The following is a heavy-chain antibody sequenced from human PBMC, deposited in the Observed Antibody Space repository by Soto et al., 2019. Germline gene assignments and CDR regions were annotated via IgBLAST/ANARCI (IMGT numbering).Heavy chain of an antibody. J-gene: IGHJ6*02. CDR2: IIPILGIA. CDR1: GGTFSSYT. Sequence: QVQLVQSGAEVKKPGSSVKVSCKASGGTFSSYTISWVRQAPGQGLEWMGRIIPILGIANYVQEFQGRVAISAHKATRTAYRELGGLRSESSVWYYCARVGKGGMDVWGQGTKVTVSS. D-gene: IGHD1-26*01. CDR3: ARVGKGGMDV. V-gene: IGHV1-69*02.